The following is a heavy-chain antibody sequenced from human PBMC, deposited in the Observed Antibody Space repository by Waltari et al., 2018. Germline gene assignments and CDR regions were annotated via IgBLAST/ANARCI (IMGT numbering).Heavy chain of an antibody. Sequence: EVQLVESGGGLVKPGGSLSLSCEASGFTFRAYSMNWFRQAPGKGLEWVSSISGDTKYIYYADSVNGRFTISSDDAKDSLYLKMNSLRVEDTAVYYCARDRRGYFDYWGQGTLVTVSS. CDR3: ARDRRGYFDY. J-gene: IGHJ4*02. CDR2: ISGDTKYI. CDR1: GFTFRAYS. V-gene: IGHV3-21*01. D-gene: IGHD3-16*01.